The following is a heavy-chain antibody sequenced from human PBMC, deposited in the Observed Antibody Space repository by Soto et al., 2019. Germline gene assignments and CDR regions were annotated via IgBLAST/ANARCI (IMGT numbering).Heavy chain of an antibody. D-gene: IGHD2-2*02. CDR2: ISYDGSNK. Sequence: QVQLVESGGGVVQPGRSLRLSCAASGFTFSSYAMHWVRQAPGKGLEWVAVISYDGSNKYYADSVKGRFTISRDNSKNTLYLQMNSLRAEDTAVYYCARGQYCSSTSCYTTYYYYGMDVWGQGTTVTVSS. CDR3: ARGQYCSSTSCYTTYYYYGMDV. J-gene: IGHJ6*02. CDR1: GFTFSSYA. V-gene: IGHV3-30-3*01.